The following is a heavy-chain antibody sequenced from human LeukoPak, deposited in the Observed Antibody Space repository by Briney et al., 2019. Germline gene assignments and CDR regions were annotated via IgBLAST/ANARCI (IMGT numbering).Heavy chain of an antibody. Sequence: PGGSLRLSCAASGFTFSAYWMKWVRQAPGKGLEWVADITPDGNEKYYVDSVKGRFTISRGNAKNSLYLLMNGLRAEDTAVYYCLSAGFTGDDSWGQGTLVTVSS. CDR1: GFTFSAYW. CDR3: LSAGFTGDDS. CDR2: ITPDGNEK. J-gene: IGHJ4*02. D-gene: IGHD6-13*01. V-gene: IGHV3-7*05.